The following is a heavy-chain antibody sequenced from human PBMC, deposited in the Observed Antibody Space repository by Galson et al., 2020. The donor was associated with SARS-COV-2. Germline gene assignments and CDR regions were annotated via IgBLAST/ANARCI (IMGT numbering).Heavy chain of an antibody. CDR2: ISWNSGSI. V-gene: IGHV3-9*01. Sequence: GGSLRLSCAASGFTFDDYAMHWVRQAPGKGLEWVSGISWNSGSIGYADSVKGRFTISRDNAKNSLYLQMNSLRAEDTALYYCATIPHLTGPGYYYYMDVGGKGTTVTVSS. D-gene: IGHD7-27*01. CDR1: GFTFDDYA. CDR3: ATIPHLTGPGYYYYMDV. J-gene: IGHJ6*03.